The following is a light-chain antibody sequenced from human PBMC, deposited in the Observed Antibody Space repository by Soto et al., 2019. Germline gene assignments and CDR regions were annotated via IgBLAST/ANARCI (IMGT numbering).Light chain of an antibody. J-gene: IGLJ1*01. CDR2: DVS. Sequence: QSVLTQPASVSGSPGQSITISCTGTSSDVGGYNYVSWYQQHPGKAPKLMIYDVSNRPSGVSNRFSGSKSGNTASLTISGLQAEDEADYYCSSYTSSSTLAFGTWTKVTVL. CDR3: SSYTSSSTLA. CDR1: SSDVGGYNY. V-gene: IGLV2-14*01.